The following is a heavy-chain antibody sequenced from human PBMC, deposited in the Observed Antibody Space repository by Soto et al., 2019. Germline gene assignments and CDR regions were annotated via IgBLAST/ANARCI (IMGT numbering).Heavy chain of an antibody. CDR1: GFTFSSYG. CDR3: AKVFRPSQWLVRWYNWFDA. CDR2: ISYDASNK. J-gene: IGHJ5*02. V-gene: IGHV3-30*18. D-gene: IGHD6-19*01. Sequence: QVQLVESGGGVVQPGRSLRLSCAASGFTFSSYGMHWVRQAPGKGLEWVAVISYDASNKYYADSVKGRFTISRDNSKNSLYLQINSLRAEDTAVYYCAKVFRPSQWLVRWYNWFDAWGQGTLVTAS.